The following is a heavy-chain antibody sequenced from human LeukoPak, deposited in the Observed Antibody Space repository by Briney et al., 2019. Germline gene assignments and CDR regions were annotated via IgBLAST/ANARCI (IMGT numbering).Heavy chain of an antibody. J-gene: IGHJ4*02. CDR2: IIPIFGTA. CDR1: GGTFSSYA. CDR3: AREYCGGDCYDYNFDY. Sequence: SVKVSCKASGGTFSSYAISWVRQAPGQGLEWMGGIIPIFGTANYAQKFQGRVTITADESTSTAYMELSSLRSEDTAVYYCAREYCGGDCYDYNFDYWGQGTLVTVSS. V-gene: IGHV1-69*13. D-gene: IGHD2-21*02.